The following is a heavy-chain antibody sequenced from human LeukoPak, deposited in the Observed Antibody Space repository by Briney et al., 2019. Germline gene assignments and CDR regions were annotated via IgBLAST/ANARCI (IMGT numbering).Heavy chain of an antibody. Sequence: GGSLRLSCAASGVTFSNDWMTWVRRAQGKGLEWVANIKQDGSQKNYVDSVKGRFTISRDNTKKSLFLQMNSLRAEDTGIYYCARDTSPSSRSSYFDALDMWGQGTMVTVSS. CDR1: GVTFSNDW. V-gene: IGHV3-7*01. CDR2: IKQDGSQK. D-gene: IGHD6-13*01. J-gene: IGHJ3*02. CDR3: ARDTSPSSRSSYFDALDM.